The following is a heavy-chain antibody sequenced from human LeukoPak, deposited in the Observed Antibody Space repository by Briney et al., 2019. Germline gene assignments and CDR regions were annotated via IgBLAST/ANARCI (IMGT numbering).Heavy chain of an antibody. D-gene: IGHD6-13*01. V-gene: IGHV3-23*01. CDR3: AREEMFGYSSSYNWFDP. CDR2: ISGSGGST. CDR1: GFTFSNYA. Sequence: GGSLRLSCAASGFTFSNYAMSWVRQAPGKGLEWVSTISGSGGSTYYADSVKGRFTISRDNSKNTLYLQMNSLRAEDTAVYYCAREEMFGYSSSYNWFDPWGQGTLVTVSS. J-gene: IGHJ5*02.